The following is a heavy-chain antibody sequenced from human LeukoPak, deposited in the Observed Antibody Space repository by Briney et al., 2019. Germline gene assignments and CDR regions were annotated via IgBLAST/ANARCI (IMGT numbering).Heavy chain of an antibody. Sequence: GGSLRLSCAASGFTFSSYSMNWVRQAPGKGLEWVSSISSSSSYIYYADSVKGRFTISRDNAKNSLYLQMSSLRAEDTAVYYCARDDPSPGYSSGWPYFDYWGQGTLVTVSS. D-gene: IGHD6-19*01. V-gene: IGHV3-21*01. CDR3: ARDDPSPGYSSGWPYFDY. CDR1: GFTFSSYS. CDR2: ISSSSSYI. J-gene: IGHJ4*02.